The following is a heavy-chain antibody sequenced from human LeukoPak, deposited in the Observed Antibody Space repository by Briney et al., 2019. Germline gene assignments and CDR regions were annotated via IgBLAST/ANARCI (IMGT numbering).Heavy chain of an antibody. CDR3: AKRGNPAVGHHYLDV. V-gene: IGHV3-23*01. J-gene: IGHJ6*03. Sequence: HAGRSLRLSCAASGFTFSSYGMHWVRQAPGKGLEWVASITLSGGSTFYADSVKGRFTISRDNSKNTLYLQMNSLSAEDTAVYYCAKRGNPAVGHHYLDVWGKGTTVSVSS. CDR2: ITLSGGST. CDR1: GFTFSSYG. D-gene: IGHD2-2*01.